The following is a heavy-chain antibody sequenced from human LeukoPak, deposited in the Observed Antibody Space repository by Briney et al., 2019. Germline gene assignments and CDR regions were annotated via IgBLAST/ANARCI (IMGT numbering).Heavy chain of an antibody. CDR3: ARDLSYYSSGHPDY. CDR1: GGSISSYY. CDR2: IYYSGST. Sequence: PSETLSLTCTVSGGSISSYYWSWIRQPPGKGLEWIGYIYYSGSTNYNPSLKGRVTISVDTSKNQFSLKLSSVTAADTAVYYYARDLSYYSSGHPDYWGQGNLVTVSS. V-gene: IGHV4-59*01. J-gene: IGHJ4*02. D-gene: IGHD3-22*01.